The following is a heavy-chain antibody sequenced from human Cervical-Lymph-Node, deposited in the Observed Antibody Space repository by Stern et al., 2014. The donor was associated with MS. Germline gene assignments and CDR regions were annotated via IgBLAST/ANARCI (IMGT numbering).Heavy chain of an antibody. D-gene: IGHD6-19*01. CDR3: AKVYGSGPFDY. Sequence: VQSGGSLRLPCAASGFTFSSYAMSWVRQALGKVLEWGSVISGSDGSTCYADSGKGRFNISRDNSKNTLFLQMNSLKAEDTAVYYCAKVYGSGPFDYWGQGTLVTVSS. J-gene: IGHJ4*02. CDR2: ISGSDGST. V-gene: IGHV3-23*01. CDR1: GFTFSSYA.